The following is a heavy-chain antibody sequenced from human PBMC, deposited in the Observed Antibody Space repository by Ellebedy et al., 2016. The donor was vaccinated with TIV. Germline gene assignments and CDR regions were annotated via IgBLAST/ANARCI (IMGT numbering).Heavy chain of an antibody. J-gene: IGHJ4*02. Sequence: PGGSLRLSCAASGFTLRIYVMHGVRQAPGKGLEWVAIMSNDGNTKYYADSVKGRFTISRDNSKSSLYLQMNSLRVEDTALYYCARDNGSSPDYWGQGTLVTVSS. V-gene: IGHV3-30*04. CDR3: ARDNGSSPDY. CDR2: MSNDGNTK. CDR1: GFTLRIYV. D-gene: IGHD2-8*01.